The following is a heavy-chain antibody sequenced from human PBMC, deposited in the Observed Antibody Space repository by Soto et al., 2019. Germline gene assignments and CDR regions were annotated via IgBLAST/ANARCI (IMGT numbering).Heavy chain of an antibody. CDR2: INPNSGGT. J-gene: IGHJ3*02. Sequence: ASVKVSCKASGYTFSDYDLHWVRQAPGQGLEWMGWINPNSGGTIYAQRFQGWVTMTRDTSISTAYMELSSLKSDDTAVYFCARESTRLDLGELSSSDAFDIWGQGTMVTVSS. CDR3: ARESTRLDLGELSSSDAFDI. V-gene: IGHV1-2*04. CDR1: GYTFSDYD. D-gene: IGHD3-16*02.